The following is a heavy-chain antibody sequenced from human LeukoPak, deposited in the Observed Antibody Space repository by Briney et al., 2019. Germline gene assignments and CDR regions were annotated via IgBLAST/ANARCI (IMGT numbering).Heavy chain of an antibody. CDR3: ARVCRDYAFDY. D-gene: IGHD4-17*01. J-gene: IGHJ4*02. Sequence: PGGSLRLSSAASGFTFVNYWMSWVRQAPGKGLEWVANIRQDGNEKFYMDSVKGRFTISRDNAKNSLYLQMNTLRGEDTAVYYCARVCRDYAFDYWGQGTLVTVSS. CDR1: GFTFVNYW. CDR2: IRQDGNEK. V-gene: IGHV3-7*03.